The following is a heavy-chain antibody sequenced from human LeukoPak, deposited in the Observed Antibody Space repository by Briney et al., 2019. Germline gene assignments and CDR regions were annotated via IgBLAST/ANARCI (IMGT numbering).Heavy chain of an antibody. D-gene: IGHD4-23*01. Sequence: PGGSLRLSCAASGFTFSSYWMSWVRQAPGKGLEWVANIKQDGSEKYHVDSVKGRFTISRDNAKNSLYLQMNSLRAEDTAVFYCATLSYYYGMDVWGQGTTVTVSS. CDR3: ATLSYYYGMDV. J-gene: IGHJ6*02. V-gene: IGHV3-7*01. CDR1: GFTFSSYW. CDR2: IKQDGSEK.